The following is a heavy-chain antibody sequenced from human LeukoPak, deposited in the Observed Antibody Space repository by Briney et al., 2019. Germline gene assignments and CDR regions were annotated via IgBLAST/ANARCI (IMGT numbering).Heavy chain of an antibody. CDR3: AKMQGYFDY. J-gene: IGHJ4*02. V-gene: IGHV3-23*01. CDR1: GFTFTSYA. Sequence: GGSLRLSCAASGFTFTSYAMSWVRQAPGKGLEWVSAITGSGGTTYYADFVKGRFTISRDNSKDTLYLQMNGLRVEDTAVYYCAKMQGYFDYWGQGTLVTVSS. CDR2: ITGSGGTT.